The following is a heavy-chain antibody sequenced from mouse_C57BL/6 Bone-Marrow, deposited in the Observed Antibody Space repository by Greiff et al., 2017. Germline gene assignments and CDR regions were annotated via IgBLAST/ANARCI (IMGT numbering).Heavy chain of an antibody. Sequence: QVQLQQPGAELVKPGASVKVSCKASGYTFTSYRMHWVKQRPGQGLEWIGRIHPSDSDTNYNQKFKGKATLTVDKSSSTAYMQLSILTSEDAAVYYCAISSDHLYCFDYWGQGTTLTVSS. V-gene: IGHV1-74*01. D-gene: IGHD3-2*02. J-gene: IGHJ2*01. CDR3: AISSDHLYCFDY. CDR2: IHPSDSDT. CDR1: GYTFTSYR.